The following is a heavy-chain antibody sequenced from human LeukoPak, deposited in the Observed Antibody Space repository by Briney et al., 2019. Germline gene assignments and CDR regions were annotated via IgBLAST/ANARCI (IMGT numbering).Heavy chain of an antibody. J-gene: IGHJ6*02. CDR3: ARHLDEGSSWYYYYYYGMDV. Sequence: GESLKISCKGSGYSFTSYWIGWVRQMPGKGLEWMGIIYPGDSDTRYSPSFQGQVTISADKSISTAYLQWSSLKASDTAMYYCARHLDEGSSWYYYYYYGMDVWGQGTTVTVSS. V-gene: IGHV5-51*01. D-gene: IGHD6-13*01. CDR1: GYSFTSYW. CDR2: IYPGDSDT.